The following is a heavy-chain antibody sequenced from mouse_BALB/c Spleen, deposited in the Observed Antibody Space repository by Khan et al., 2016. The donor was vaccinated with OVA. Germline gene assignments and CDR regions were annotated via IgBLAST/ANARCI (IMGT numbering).Heavy chain of an antibody. Sequence: EVMLVESGGGLVQPGGSRKLSCAASGFTFSSFGMHWVRQAPKKGLEWVAYISSGSSTIYYVDTVKGRFTISRDIPKHTRFLQMTSLRSEETAMYYCARSGGNFHWYFDVWGAGTSVTVSS. CDR3: ARSGGNFHWYFDV. J-gene: IGHJ1*01. V-gene: IGHV5-17*02. D-gene: IGHD2-1*01. CDR1: GFTFSSFG. CDR2: ISSGSSTI.